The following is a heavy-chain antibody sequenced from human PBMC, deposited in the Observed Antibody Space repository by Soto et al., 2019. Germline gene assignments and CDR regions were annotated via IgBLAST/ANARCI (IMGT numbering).Heavy chain of an antibody. D-gene: IGHD1-26*01. CDR3: ARGPSGDKVDY. CDR1: GASISNGYYS. V-gene: IGHV4-30-4*01. J-gene: IGHJ4*02. Sequence: QVQLQEPGPRLVEPSHTLSLTCTVSGASISNGYYSWSWIRQSPGTGLEWIGPIHSGGTTYGKPSLKSRLTISVDMSKNQFSLKLSSLTAADTAVYYCARGPSGDKVDYWGQGTLVTVSS. CDR2: IHSGGTT.